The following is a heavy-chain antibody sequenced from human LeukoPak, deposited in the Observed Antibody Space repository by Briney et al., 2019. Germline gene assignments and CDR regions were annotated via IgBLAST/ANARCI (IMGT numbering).Heavy chain of an antibody. CDR2: IYNDGTT. D-gene: IGHD3/OR15-3a*01. CDR3: ANLDGRGNIP. J-gene: IGHJ5*02. V-gene: IGHV3-66*01. Sequence: GGSLRLSCAASGLTVSSNYMSCVRQAPGKGLEWVSVIYNDGTTYFADSVEGRFTISRDNSKNTVYLQMNSLRAEDTAVYYCANLDGRGNIPWGQGTLVTVS. CDR1: GLTVSSNY.